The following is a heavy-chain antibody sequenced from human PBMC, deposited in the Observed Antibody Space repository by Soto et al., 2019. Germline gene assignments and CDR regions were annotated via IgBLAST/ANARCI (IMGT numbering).Heavy chain of an antibody. Sequence: QVQLVESGGGVVQPGRSLRLSCAASGFTFSSYAMHWVRQAPGKGLEWVAVISYDGSNKYYADSVKGRFTISRDNSENTLYLQMNSLRAEDTAVYYCARGSKNAVAGIRFDPWGQGTLVTVSS. CDR1: GFTFSSYA. D-gene: IGHD6-19*01. CDR3: ARGSKNAVAGIRFDP. J-gene: IGHJ5*02. CDR2: ISYDGSNK. V-gene: IGHV3-30-3*01.